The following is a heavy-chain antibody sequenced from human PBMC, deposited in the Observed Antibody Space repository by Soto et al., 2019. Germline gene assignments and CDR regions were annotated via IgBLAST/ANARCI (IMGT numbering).Heavy chain of an antibody. CDR2: ISSSSSYI. Sequence: GGSLRLSCAASGFTFSSYSMNWVRQAPGKGLEWVSSISSSSSYIYYADSVKGRFTISRDNAKNSLYLQMNSLRAEDTAVYYCARDFGRGYSYGYDYWGQGTLVTVSS. J-gene: IGHJ4*02. V-gene: IGHV3-21*01. CDR3: ARDFGRGYSYGYDY. CDR1: GFTFSSYS. D-gene: IGHD5-18*01.